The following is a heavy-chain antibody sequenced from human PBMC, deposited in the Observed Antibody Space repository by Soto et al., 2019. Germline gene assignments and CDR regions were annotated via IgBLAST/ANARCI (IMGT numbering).Heavy chain of an antibody. V-gene: IGHV4-4*02. CDR3: ARALNDFWSGYYRGNWFDP. D-gene: IGHD3-3*01. CDR2: IYHSGST. J-gene: IGHJ5*02. CDR1: SGSISSSNW. Sequence: PSETLSLTCAVSSGSISSSNWWSWVRQPPGKGLEWIGEIYHSGSTNYNPSLKSRVTISVDKSKNQFSLKLSSVTAADTAVYYCARALNDFWSGYYRGNWFDPWGQGTLVTVSS.